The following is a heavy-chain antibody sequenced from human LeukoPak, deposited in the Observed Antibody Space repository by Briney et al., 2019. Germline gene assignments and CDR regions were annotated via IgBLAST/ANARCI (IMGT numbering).Heavy chain of an antibody. CDR2: IHPGTGDT. J-gene: IGHJ5*02. CDR1: GYNFTGYH. CDR3: ARKGAEYSRSPLLNAWFGP. V-gene: IGHV1-2*02. Sequence: GASVKVSCKTSGYNFTGYHIHWVRQAPGQGLEWMGWIHPGTGDTRYTRKFQGRVTMTRDTSINTAYLELSGLKSNDTAVYYCARKGAEYSRSPLLNAWFGPWGQGTLITVSS. D-gene: IGHD6-6*01.